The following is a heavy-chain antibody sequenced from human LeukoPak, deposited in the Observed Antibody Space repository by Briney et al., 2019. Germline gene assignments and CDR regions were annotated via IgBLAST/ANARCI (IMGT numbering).Heavy chain of an antibody. V-gene: IGHV3-7*03. J-gene: IGHJ5*01. CDR2: IKPDGSEK. D-gene: IGHD5-12*01. CDR1: GFTFSGYW. Sequence: GGSLRLSCAASGFTFSGYWMNWVRQAPGKGLEWVANIKPDGSEKYCVDSVKGRFTISRDNAKNSLDLQMSSLRPEDTALYYCVKDKHRDGYTYGVYDSWGQGTLITVSS. CDR3: VKDKHRDGYTYGVYDS.